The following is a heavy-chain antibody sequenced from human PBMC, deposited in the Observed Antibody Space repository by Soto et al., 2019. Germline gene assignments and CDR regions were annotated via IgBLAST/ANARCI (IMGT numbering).Heavy chain of an antibody. CDR2: ISGSGGST. J-gene: IGHJ4*02. V-gene: IGHV3-23*01. D-gene: IGHD2-15*01. CDR1: GFTVSTKY. Sequence: HPGGSLRLSCAASGFTVSTKYMSWVRQAPGKGLEWVSVISGSGGSTYYADSVKGRFTISRDNSKNTLYLQMNSLRAEDTAVYYCAKDTAVVVAAAIDYWGQGTLVTVSS. CDR3: AKDTAVVVAAAIDY.